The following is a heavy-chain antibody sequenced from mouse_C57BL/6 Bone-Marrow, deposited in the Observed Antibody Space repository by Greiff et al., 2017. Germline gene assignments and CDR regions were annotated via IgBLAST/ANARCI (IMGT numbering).Heavy chain of an antibody. CDR3: AGDRDYSTFAY. CDR1: GFPITSGYY. V-gene: IGHV12-3*01. CDR2: ITHSGET. J-gene: IGHJ3*01. D-gene: IGHD2-5*01. Sequence: VKVVESGPGLVKPSQSLFLTCSITGFPITSGYYWIWIRQSPGKPLEWMGYITHSGETFYNPSLQSPISITRETSKNQFFLQLNSVTTEDTAMYYCAGDRDYSTFAYWGQGTLVTVSA.